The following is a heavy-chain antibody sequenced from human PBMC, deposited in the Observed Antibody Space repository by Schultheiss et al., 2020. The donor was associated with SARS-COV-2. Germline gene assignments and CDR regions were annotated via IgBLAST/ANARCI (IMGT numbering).Heavy chain of an antibody. CDR1: GGSISSSSYY. CDR2: IYYSGST. J-gene: IGHJ4*02. CDR3: ARGQWLALYFDS. D-gene: IGHD6-19*01. Sequence: SETLSLTCTVSGGSISSSSYYWGWIRQPPGKGLEWIGSIYYSGSTNYNPSLKSRVTMSLDTSTKQFSLKLSSVTAADTAVYYCARGQWLALYFDSWGQGTLVTVSS. V-gene: IGHV4-39*07.